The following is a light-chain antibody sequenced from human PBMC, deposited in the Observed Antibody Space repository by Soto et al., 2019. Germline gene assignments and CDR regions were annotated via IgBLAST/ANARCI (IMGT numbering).Light chain of an antibody. Sequence: ERGMTQSPAPLSVSPGGIATLSCRSRQSISDTLAWYQQKPGQAPRRLIYGASTMATGFPARFSGSGSGADFTLTISSLQSEDFAVYYCQQYDNWPWTFGQGTKVEIK. J-gene: IGKJ1*01. CDR1: QSISDT. V-gene: IGKV3-15*01. CDR2: GAS. CDR3: QQYDNWPWT.